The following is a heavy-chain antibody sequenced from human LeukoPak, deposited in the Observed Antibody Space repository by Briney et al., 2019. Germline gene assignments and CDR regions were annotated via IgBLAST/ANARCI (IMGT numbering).Heavy chain of an antibody. CDR3: ASGRSRVPAA. Sequence: GGSLRLSCAASGFTFDDYAMHWVRQAPGRGLEWVSGISWNSGSIGYADSVKGRFTISRDNAKNSLYLQMNSLRAEDTAVYYCASGRSRVPAAWGQGTLVTVSS. CDR2: ISWNSGSI. D-gene: IGHD2-2*01. J-gene: IGHJ5*02. CDR1: GFTFDDYA. V-gene: IGHV3-9*01.